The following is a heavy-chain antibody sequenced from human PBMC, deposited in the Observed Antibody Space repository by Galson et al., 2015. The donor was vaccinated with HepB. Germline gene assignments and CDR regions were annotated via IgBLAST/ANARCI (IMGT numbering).Heavy chain of an antibody. D-gene: IGHD6-19*01. CDR2: ISAYNGNT. Sequence: SVKVSCKASGYTFTSYGISWVRQAPGQGLEWMGWISAYNGNTNYAQKLQGRVTMTTDTSTSTAYMELRSLRSDDTAVYYCARGRNKEQWLAEFDYWGQGTLVTVSS. CDR1: GYTFTSYG. J-gene: IGHJ4*02. CDR3: ARGRNKEQWLAEFDY. V-gene: IGHV1-18*01.